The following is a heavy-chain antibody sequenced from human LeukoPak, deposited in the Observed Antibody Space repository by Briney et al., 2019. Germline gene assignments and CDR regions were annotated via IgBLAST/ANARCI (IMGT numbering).Heavy chain of an antibody. V-gene: IGHV3-9*03. CDR3: ARGHETNWILPYFDY. Sequence: GGSLRLSCAASGFTFDDYAMHWVRQAPGKGLEGVSGVSWNSGSIGYADSVKGRFTISRDNAKNSLYLQMNSLRAEDMALYYCARGHETNWILPYFDYWGQGTLVTVSS. CDR1: GFTFDDYA. CDR2: VSWNSGSI. J-gene: IGHJ4*02. D-gene: IGHD1-20*01.